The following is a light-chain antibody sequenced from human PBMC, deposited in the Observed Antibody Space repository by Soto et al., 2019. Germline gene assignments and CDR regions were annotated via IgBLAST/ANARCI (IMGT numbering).Light chain of an antibody. CDR3: QQTYSTPRT. CDR2: ATY. CDR1: QSIDTY. Sequence: DIQMTQSPSSLSASVGDRVTITCRASQSIDTYLNWYQQRPGKAPKVLIYATYNLHSGVPSRFSGSGSGTDFTLTISSLQPEDFATYYCQQTYSTPRTCGQGTKVEI. J-gene: IGKJ1*01. V-gene: IGKV1-39*01.